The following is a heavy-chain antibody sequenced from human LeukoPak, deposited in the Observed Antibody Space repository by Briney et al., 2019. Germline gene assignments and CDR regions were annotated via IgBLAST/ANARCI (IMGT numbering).Heavy chain of an antibody. CDR3: ARDFEGSDY. CDR1: GFTFNTYG. V-gene: IGHV3-48*04. D-gene: IGHD3-9*01. J-gene: IGHJ4*02. Sequence: GGSLRLSCAASGFTFNTYGMSWVRQAPGKGLEWVSYISPGGSTIYYADSVKGRFTISRDNAKNSLYLQMNSLRAEDTAVYYCARDFEGSDYWGQGTLVTVSS. CDR2: ISPGGSTI.